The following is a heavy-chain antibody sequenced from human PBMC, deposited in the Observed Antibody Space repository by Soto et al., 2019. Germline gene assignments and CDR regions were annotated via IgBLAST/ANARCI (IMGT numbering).Heavy chain of an antibody. CDR1: GGTFSSYA. V-gene: IGHV1-69*12. Sequence: QVQLVQSGAEVKKPGASVKVSFKASGGTFSSYAISWVRQAPGQGLEWMGGLIPIFGTANYAQKFQGRVTITAAESTSTAYIDLSSMRSEDTAVYYCASRRVDGPRVDYWGQGTLVTVSS. CDR3: ASRRVDGPRVDY. CDR2: LIPIFGTA. J-gene: IGHJ4*02. D-gene: IGHD3-3*01.